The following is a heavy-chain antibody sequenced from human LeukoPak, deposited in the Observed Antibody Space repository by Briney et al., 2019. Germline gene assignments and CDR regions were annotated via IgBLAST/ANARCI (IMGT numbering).Heavy chain of an antibody. CDR1: GGSISSSSYY. CDR2: IYYSGST. V-gene: IGHV4-39*07. J-gene: IGHJ5*02. D-gene: IGHD6-6*01. CDR3: ARDSDSSSGNWFDP. Sequence: SETLSLTCTVSGGSISSSSYYWGWIRQPPGKGLEWIGSIYYSGSTYYNPSLKSRVTISVDRSKNQFSLKLSSVTAADTAVYYCARDSDSSSGNWFDPWGQGTLVTVSS.